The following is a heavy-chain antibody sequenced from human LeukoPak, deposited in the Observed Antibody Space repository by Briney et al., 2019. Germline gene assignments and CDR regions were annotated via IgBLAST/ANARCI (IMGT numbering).Heavy chain of an antibody. CDR3: ARSRDGYNWAFFDY. V-gene: IGHV1-2*02. J-gene: IGHJ4*02. Sequence: GASVKVSCKASGYTFTGYYMHWVRQAPGQGLEWMGWINPNSGGTNYAQKFQGRVTMTRDTSISTAYIELSRLRSDDTAVYYCARSRDGYNWAFFDYWGQGTLVTVSS. CDR2: INPNSGGT. D-gene: IGHD5-24*01. CDR1: GYTFTGYY.